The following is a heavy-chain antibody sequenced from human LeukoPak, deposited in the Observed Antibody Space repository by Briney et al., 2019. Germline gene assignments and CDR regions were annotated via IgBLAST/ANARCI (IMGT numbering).Heavy chain of an antibody. J-gene: IGHJ4*02. Sequence: ASVKVSCKASEYTFTGDYMHWVRQAPGQGLEWMGRINPNNGGTNYAQKFQGRVTMTGDTSISTAYMELSSLRSDDTAVYYCTRESGSYHGNDFWGQGTLVTVSS. V-gene: IGHV1-2*06. CDR3: TRESGSYHGNDF. D-gene: IGHD1-26*01. CDR2: INPNNGGT. CDR1: EYTFTGDY.